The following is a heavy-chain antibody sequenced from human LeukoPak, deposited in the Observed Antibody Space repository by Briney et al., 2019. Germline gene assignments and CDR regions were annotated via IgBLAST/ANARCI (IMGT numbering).Heavy chain of an antibody. Sequence: GESLKISCKGSGYSFTSYWISWVRQMPGKGLEWMGRIDPSDSYTNYSPSFQGHVTISADKSISTAYLQWSSLKASDTAMYYCARRRARRYYYDSSGYHEYGPYFDYWGQGTLVTVSS. D-gene: IGHD3-22*01. V-gene: IGHV5-10-1*01. CDR2: IDPSDSYT. CDR1: GYSFTSYW. J-gene: IGHJ4*02. CDR3: ARRRARRYYYDSSGYHEYGPYFDY.